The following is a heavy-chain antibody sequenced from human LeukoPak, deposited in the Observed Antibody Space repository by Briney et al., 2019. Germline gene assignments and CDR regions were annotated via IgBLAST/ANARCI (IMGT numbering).Heavy chain of an antibody. J-gene: IGHJ4*02. CDR3: ARVTSLDY. Sequence: PGGTLRLSCAGSGFTCSSYAMHWVRQAPGKGLEWVAVISYDGSNKYYADSVKGRFTSARDNSKDTLYLQMNSLRAEDTAVYYCARVTSLDYWGQGPLVTVSS. CDR1: GFTCSSYA. V-gene: IGHV3-30-3*01. CDR2: ISYDGSNK.